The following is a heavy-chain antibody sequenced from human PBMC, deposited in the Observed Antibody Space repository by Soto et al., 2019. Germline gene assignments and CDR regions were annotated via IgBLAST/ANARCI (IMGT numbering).Heavy chain of an antibody. CDR1: GYTFTSYY. J-gene: IGHJ4*02. CDR2: INPSGGST. Sequence: QVQLVQSGAEVKKPGASVKVSCKASGYTFTSYYMHWVRQAPGQGLEWMGIINPSGGSTSYAQKFQGRVTMTRDTSTSTVYMELSSLRSEDTAVYYCYLKEDYDSSGYLGQSVWGQGTLVTVSS. D-gene: IGHD3-22*01. V-gene: IGHV1-46*01. CDR3: YLKEDYDSSGYLGQSV.